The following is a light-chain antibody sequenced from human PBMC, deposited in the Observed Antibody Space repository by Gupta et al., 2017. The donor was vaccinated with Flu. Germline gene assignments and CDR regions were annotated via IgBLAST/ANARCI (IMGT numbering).Light chain of an antibody. CDR1: SLDIGTYDY. Sequence: QSGLTQPASVSGSPGHSITISCTGTSLDIGTYDYVSWYQQHPGKAPKLMIYEVTYRPSGVSDRVSGSKCGNSASLTISGLQGEDEAHYYCSSFTTSSTWVFGGGTKLTVL. CDR3: SSFTTSSTWV. J-gene: IGLJ3*02. CDR2: EVT. V-gene: IGLV2-14*03.